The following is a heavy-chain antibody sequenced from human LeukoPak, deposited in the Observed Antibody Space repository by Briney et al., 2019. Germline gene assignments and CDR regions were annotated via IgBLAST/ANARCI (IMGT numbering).Heavy chain of an antibody. J-gene: IGHJ6*03. CDR1: GFTFSSHW. CDR2: IDTDGTRT. CDR3: ARGDSSGPDYYYYMDV. D-gene: IGHD6-19*01. Sequence: GGSLRLSCAASGFTFSSHWMHWVRQAPGKGLVWVSRIDTDGTRTNYADSVRGRFTISRDNSKNTLYLQMNSLRAEDTAVYYCARGDSSGPDYYYYMDVWGKGTTVTISS. V-gene: IGHV3-74*01.